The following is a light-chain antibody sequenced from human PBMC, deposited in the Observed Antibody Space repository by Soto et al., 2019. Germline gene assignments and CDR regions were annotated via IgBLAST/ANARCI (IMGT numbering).Light chain of an antibody. CDR3: QQSYRTPHT. V-gene: IGKV1-39*01. J-gene: IGKJ2*01. Sequence: DIQMTQSPASLSASVEDRVTITCRASQTVRTYLNWYQQKPGKAPKLLIYAASNLQSGVPSRFSGSGSGTDFTLTITSLRPEDFATYYCQQSYRTPHTFGQGTKLETK. CDR2: AAS. CDR1: QTVRTY.